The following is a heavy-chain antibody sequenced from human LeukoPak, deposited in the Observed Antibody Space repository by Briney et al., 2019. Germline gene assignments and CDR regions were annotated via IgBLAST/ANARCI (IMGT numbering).Heavy chain of an antibody. V-gene: IGHV3-48*03. CDR1: GFTFSSYE. CDR2: ISGGGSTI. Sequence: PGGSLRLSCAASGFTFSSYEMNWVRQAPGKGLEWVSYISGGGSTIYYADSVQGRFTISRDGANNSLYLQMNSLRAEDTAVYYCARGYSGYSYGPDYWGQGTLVTVSS. D-gene: IGHD5-18*01. J-gene: IGHJ4*02. CDR3: ARGYSGYSYGPDY.